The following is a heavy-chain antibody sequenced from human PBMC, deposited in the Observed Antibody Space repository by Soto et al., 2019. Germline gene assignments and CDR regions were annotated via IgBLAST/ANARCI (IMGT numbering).Heavy chain of an antibody. V-gene: IGHV4-59*01. D-gene: IGHD6-19*01. CDR2: IYYSGST. CDR3: ARXLVGIGFDP. CDR1: GGSISSYY. Sequence: QVQLQESGPGLVKPSETLSLTCTVSGGSISSYYWSWIRQPPGKGLEWIGYIYYSGSTNYNPSIKRRVTISVDTSKNQFSLKLSSVTAADTAVYYCARXLVGIGFDPWGQGTLVTVSS. J-gene: IGHJ5*02.